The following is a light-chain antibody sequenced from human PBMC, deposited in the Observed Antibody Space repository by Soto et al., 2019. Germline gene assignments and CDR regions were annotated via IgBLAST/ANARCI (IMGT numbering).Light chain of an antibody. CDR1: QSVSSN. Sequence: EIVMTQSPATLSVSPGERATLSCRASQSVSSNLAWYQQKPGQAPRLLIYGASTRATGIPARFSGSGSGTEFTLTISSLQSEDFAVYYCQQYNNWPPRGTLGQRTKVEIK. V-gene: IGKV3-15*01. J-gene: IGKJ1*01. CDR3: QQYNNWPPRGT. CDR2: GAS.